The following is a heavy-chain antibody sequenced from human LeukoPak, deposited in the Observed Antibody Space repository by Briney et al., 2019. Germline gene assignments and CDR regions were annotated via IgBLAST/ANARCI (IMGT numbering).Heavy chain of an antibody. Sequence: PGGSLRLSCAASGFTFSTYWMSWVRQAPGKGLEWVSSISSSSSYIYYADSVKGRFTISRDNAKNSLYLQMNSLRAEDTAVYYCARDRDGGNGYWGQGTLVTVSS. CDR2: ISSSSSYI. J-gene: IGHJ4*02. CDR1: GFTFSTYW. D-gene: IGHD4-23*01. CDR3: ARDRDGGNGY. V-gene: IGHV3-21*01.